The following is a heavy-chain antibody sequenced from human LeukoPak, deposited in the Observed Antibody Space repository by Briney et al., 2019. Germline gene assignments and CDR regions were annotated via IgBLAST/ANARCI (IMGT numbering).Heavy chain of an antibody. J-gene: IGHJ5*02. Sequence: SETLSLTCTVSGGSISSYYWRWIRQPPGKGLEWIGYIYYSGSTNYNPSLKSRVTISVDTSKNQFSLKLSSVTAADTAVYYCARLPRRGVWFDPWGQGTLVTVSS. CDR3: ARLPRRGVWFDP. CDR2: IYYSGST. D-gene: IGHD1-14*01. V-gene: IGHV4-59*08. CDR1: GGSISSYY.